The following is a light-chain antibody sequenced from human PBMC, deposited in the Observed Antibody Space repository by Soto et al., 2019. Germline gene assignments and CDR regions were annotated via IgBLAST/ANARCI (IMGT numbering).Light chain of an antibody. Sequence: QSALTQPPSASGSPGQSVAISCTGTSSDIGGYNFVSWYQQHPGKAPKLVIYEVTKRPSGVPDRFSGSKFGNTATLIASEHQAEDEADYYCSSHGGSNNPFVFGTGTKVTVL. J-gene: IGLJ1*01. V-gene: IGLV2-8*01. CDR2: EVT. CDR3: SSHGGSNNPFV. CDR1: SSDIGGYNF.